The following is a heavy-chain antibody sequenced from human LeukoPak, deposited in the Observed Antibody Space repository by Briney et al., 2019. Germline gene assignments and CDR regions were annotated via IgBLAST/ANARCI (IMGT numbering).Heavy chain of an antibody. D-gene: IGHD1-14*01. Sequence: PGGSLRLSCTGSGISFTDYWMSRVRQAPGKGLEWVANIKEDGGEMYYVDSVKGRFTISRDNAKNSIYLQMNSLRVEDTAVYYCASGMIEFDYWGQGTLVTVSS. V-gene: IGHV3-7*01. CDR2: IKEDGGEM. J-gene: IGHJ4*02. CDR3: ASGMIEFDY. CDR1: GISFTDYW.